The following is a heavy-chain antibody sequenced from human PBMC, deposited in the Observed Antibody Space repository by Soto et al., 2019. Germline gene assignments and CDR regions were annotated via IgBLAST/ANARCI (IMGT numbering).Heavy chain of an antibody. CDR1: GYTFTSYG. Sequence: ASVPFSLPPSGYTFTSYGIIWLLQAPRQGLDWMGWISAYNGNTNYAQKLQGIVTMTTDTSTSPAYMELRSLSSDATAVYYCARDAGYYQGMDVWGQGTTVSVSS. J-gene: IGHJ6*02. CDR3: ARDAGYYQGMDV. V-gene: IGHV1-18*04. CDR2: ISAYNGNT.